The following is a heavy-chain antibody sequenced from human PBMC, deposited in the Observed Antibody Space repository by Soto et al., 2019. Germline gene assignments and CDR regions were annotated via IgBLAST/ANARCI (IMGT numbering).Heavy chain of an antibody. CDR3: ARRVVLLWFAWFDP. D-gene: IGHD3-10*01. Sequence: QLQLQESGPGLVKPSETLSLTCTVSGGSISSSSYYWGWIRQPPGKGLEWIGSIYYSGSTYYNPSLKSRVTISVDTSKNLFSLKLSSVTAADTAVYYCARRVVLLWFAWFDPWRQGTLVTVSS. V-gene: IGHV4-39*01. J-gene: IGHJ5*02. CDR1: GGSISSSSYY. CDR2: IYYSGST.